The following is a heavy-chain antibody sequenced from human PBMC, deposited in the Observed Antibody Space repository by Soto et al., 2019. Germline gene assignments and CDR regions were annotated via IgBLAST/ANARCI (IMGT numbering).Heavy chain of an antibody. J-gene: IGHJ4*02. Sequence: GGTLRPSGAASVFTFSRYGMHWVREAPGKGLGWVAVMSHERNNKYYAHSVKGRFTISRDNSKNTLYVQMNSLRDEDTAVYYCPKSLPRYCRGGSCLTRPPLDYCGQRTMVTLSS. V-gene: IGHV3-30*18. CDR3: PKSLPRYCRGGSCLTRPPLDY. CDR1: VFTFSRYG. CDR2: MSHERNNK. D-gene: IGHD2-15*01.